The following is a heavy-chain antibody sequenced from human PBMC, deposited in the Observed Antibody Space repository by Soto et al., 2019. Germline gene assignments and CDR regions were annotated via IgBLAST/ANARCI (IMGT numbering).Heavy chain of an antibody. Sequence: SETLSLTCTVSGGSISSYYWSWIRQPPGKGLEWIGYIYYSGSTNYNPSLKSRVTISVDTSKNQFSLKLSSVTAADTAVYYCARTILGYYYMDVWGKGTTVTVSS. CDR2: IYYSGST. J-gene: IGHJ6*03. CDR3: ARTILGYYYMDV. CDR1: GGSISSYY. D-gene: IGHD3-3*01. V-gene: IGHV4-59*08.